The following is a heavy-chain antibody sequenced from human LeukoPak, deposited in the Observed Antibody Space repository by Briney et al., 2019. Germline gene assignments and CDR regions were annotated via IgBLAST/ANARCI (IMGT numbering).Heavy chain of an antibody. Sequence: ASVKVSCKASGYTFTSYAMHWVRQAPGQRLEWIGWINAGNGNTKYSQKFQGRVTITRDTSASTAYMELSSLRSEDTAVYYCARVSILTGYPNWFDPWGQGTLVTVSS. CDR2: INAGNGNT. J-gene: IGHJ5*02. CDR3: ARVSILTGYPNWFDP. D-gene: IGHD3-9*01. V-gene: IGHV1-3*01. CDR1: GYTFTSYA.